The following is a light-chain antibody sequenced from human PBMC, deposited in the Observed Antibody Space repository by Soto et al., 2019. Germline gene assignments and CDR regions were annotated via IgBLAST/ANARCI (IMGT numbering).Light chain of an antibody. Sequence: QSVLTQPASVSGSPGQSITISCTGTSSDVGGYNYVSWYQQHPGKAPKLMIYAVSNRPSGVSNRFSGSKSGNTASPTISGLQAEDEADYYCSSYTSSSTLYVFGTGTKVTVL. CDR2: AVS. CDR3: SSYTSSSTLYV. J-gene: IGLJ1*01. V-gene: IGLV2-14*01. CDR1: SSDVGGYNY.